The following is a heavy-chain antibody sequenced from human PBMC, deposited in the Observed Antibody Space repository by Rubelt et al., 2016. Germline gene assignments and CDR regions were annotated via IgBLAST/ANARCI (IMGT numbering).Heavy chain of an antibody. Sequence: EVQLVESGGGLVQPGGSLRLSCAASGFSFSSYWMHWVRQVPGKGLMWVSAITDSGGETYYADSVKGRFTISRDNSKNTLYLQMNSLRAEDTALYYCAKHMGHCTSTSCYTYDYWGQGTLVTVSS. CDR2: ITDSGGET. D-gene: IGHD2-2*02. J-gene: IGHJ4*02. CDR1: GFSFSSYW. CDR3: AKHMGHCTSTSCYTYDY. V-gene: IGHV3-23*04.